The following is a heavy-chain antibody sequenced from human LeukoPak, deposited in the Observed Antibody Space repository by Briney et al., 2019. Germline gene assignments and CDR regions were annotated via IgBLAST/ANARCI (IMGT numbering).Heavy chain of an antibody. V-gene: IGHV1-69*13. CDR2: IIPIFGTA. CDR1: GGTFSSYA. CDR3: ARDRRVITYYYDSSGYYASAFDY. J-gene: IGHJ4*02. D-gene: IGHD3-22*01. Sequence: SVKVSCTASGGTFSSYAISWVRQAPGQGLEWMGGIIPIFGTANYAQKFQGRVTITADESTSTAYMELSSLRSEDTAVYYCARDRRVITYYYDSSGYYASAFDYWGQGTLVTVSS.